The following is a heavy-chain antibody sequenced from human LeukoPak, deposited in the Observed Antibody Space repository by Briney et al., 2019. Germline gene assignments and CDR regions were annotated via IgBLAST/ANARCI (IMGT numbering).Heavy chain of an antibody. V-gene: IGHV1-2*02. D-gene: IGHD5-24*01. CDR1: GYTFTGYY. Sequence: ASVKVSCKASGYTFTGYYMHWVRQAPGQGLEWMGWFNPNSGGTNYAQKFQGRVTMTRDTSISTAYMELSRLRSDDTAVYYCARFGRRDGYNYGCRWGQGTLATVSS. CDR2: FNPNSGGT. J-gene: IGHJ4*02. CDR3: ARFGRRDGYNYGCR.